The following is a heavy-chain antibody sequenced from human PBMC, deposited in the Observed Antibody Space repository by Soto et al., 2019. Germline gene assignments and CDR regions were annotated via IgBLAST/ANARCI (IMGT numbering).Heavy chain of an antibody. CDR1: GGSISSGGYS. CDR2: IYHSGST. D-gene: IGHD3-10*01. Sequence: QLQLQESGSGLVKPSQTLSLTCAVSGGSISSGGYSWSWIRQPPGKGLEWIGYIYHSGSTYYNPSLKSRVTISVDRSKNQFSVKLSSVTAADTAVYYCARDNYYYGSGSDYWGQGTLVTVSS. J-gene: IGHJ4*02. V-gene: IGHV4-30-2*01. CDR3: ARDNYYYGSGSDY.